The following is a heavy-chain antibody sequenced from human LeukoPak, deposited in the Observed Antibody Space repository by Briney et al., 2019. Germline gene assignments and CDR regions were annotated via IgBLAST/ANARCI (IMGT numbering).Heavy chain of an antibody. CDR2: IRRSGRTI. D-gene: IGHD5-12*01. V-gene: IGHV3-48*03. J-gene: IGHJ2*01. CDR1: GFTFRGYE. CDR3: ERVYSGSWYFDL. Sequence: QPGGSLRLSCAASGFTFRGYEMNWVRQAPGKGLEWVSYIRRSGRTIYDADSVKGRFTISRDNDKNSLYLQMHSLRAEDTAVYYCERVYSGSWYFDLWGRGTLVTVSS.